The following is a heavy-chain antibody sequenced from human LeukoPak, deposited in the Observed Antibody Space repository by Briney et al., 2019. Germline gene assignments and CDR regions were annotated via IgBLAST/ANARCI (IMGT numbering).Heavy chain of an antibody. V-gene: IGHV4-59*02. D-gene: IGHD5-12*01. Sequence: SETLSLTCTVSGGSVSSYYWSWIRQPPGKGLEWIGYIYYSGSTNYNPSLKSRVTISVDTSKNQFSLKLSSVTAADTAVYYCARDRFGSGYDLTRPQLWDFDLWGRGTLVTVSS. J-gene: IGHJ2*01. CDR1: GGSVSSYY. CDR3: ARDRFGSGYDLTRPQLWDFDL. CDR2: IYYSGST.